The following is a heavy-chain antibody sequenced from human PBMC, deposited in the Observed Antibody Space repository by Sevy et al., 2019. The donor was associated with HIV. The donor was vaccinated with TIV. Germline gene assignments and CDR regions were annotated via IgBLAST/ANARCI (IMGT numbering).Heavy chain of an antibody. CDR2: IKSKTDGGTT. Sequence: GGSLRLSCAASGFTFSNAWMSWVRQAPGKGLEWVGRIKSKTDGGTTDYAAPVKGRFTISRDDSKNTRYLQMNSLKTEETAVYYCTTGLGSGIPMITFGGVIVNAFDIWGQGTMVTVSS. CDR3: TTGLGSGIPMITFGGVIVNAFDI. D-gene: IGHD3-16*02. V-gene: IGHV3-15*01. CDR1: GFTFSNAW. J-gene: IGHJ3*02.